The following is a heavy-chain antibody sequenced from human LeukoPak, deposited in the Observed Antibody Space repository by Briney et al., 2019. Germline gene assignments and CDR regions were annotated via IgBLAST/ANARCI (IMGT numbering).Heavy chain of an antibody. J-gene: IGHJ6*03. D-gene: IGHD1-26*01. CDR2: IIPIFGTA. CDR3: AREGSSGYYYYYMDV. V-gene: IGHV1-69*06. CDR1: GGTFSSYA. Sequence: SVKVSCKASGGTFSSYAISWVRQAPGQGLEWMGGIIPIFGTANYAQKFQGRVTITADKSTSTAYMELSSLRSEDTAVYYCAREGSSGYYYYYMDVWGKGTTVTISS.